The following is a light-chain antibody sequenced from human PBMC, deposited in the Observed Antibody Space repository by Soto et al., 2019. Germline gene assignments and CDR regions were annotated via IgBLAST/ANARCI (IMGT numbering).Light chain of an antibody. CDR3: QQSHTTPYT. CDR1: QSINIY. Sequence: DIQMIQSQCSLSASVGDRVAITCRASQSINIYLNWYQQRPGRAPKLLIYAASNLQSGVPSRFSGDGVGTHFTLTISGLQPDDFATYHRQQSHTTPYTFGQGTRLEIK. J-gene: IGKJ5*01. CDR2: AAS. V-gene: IGKV1-39*01.